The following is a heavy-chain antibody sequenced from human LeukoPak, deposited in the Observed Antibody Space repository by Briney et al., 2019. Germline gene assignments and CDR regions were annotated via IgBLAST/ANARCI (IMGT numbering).Heavy chain of an antibody. D-gene: IGHD3-10*01. CDR2: IYHSGDT. J-gene: IGHJ4*02. V-gene: IGHV4-38-2*02. Sequence: SETLSLTCTVSGYSITSGYYWGWIRQPPGKGLEWIGSIYHSGDTYYNPSLKSRVTISVDTSKNQFSLKLSSVTAADTAVYYCARATNTMVRGVYQGTFDYWGQGTLVTVSS. CDR1: GYSITSGYY. CDR3: ARATNTMVRGVYQGTFDY.